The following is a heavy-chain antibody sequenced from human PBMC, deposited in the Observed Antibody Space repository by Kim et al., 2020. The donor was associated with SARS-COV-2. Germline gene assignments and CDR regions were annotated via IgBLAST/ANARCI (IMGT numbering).Heavy chain of an antibody. CDR3: ATLLVRGVYFDY. D-gene: IGHD3-10*02. J-gene: IGHJ4*02. V-gene: IGHV1-24*01. Sequence: IYAQKFQGRVTMTEDTSTDTAYMELSSLRSEDTAVYYCATLLVRGVYFDYWGQGTLVTVSS.